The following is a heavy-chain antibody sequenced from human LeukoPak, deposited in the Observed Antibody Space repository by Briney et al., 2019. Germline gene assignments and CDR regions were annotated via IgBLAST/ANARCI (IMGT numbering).Heavy chain of an antibody. CDR1: GYTFTSYG. CDR3: ARSSDQVLRFLEWLSLTTYYYGMDV. CDR2: ISAYNGNT. D-gene: IGHD3-3*01. J-gene: IGHJ6*02. Sequence: GASVKVSCKASGYTFTSYGISWVRQAPGQGLEWMGWISAYNGNTNYAQKLQGRVTMTTDTSTSTAYMELRSLRSDDTAVYYCARSSDQVLRFLEWLSLTTYYYGMDVWGQGTTVTVSS. V-gene: IGHV1-18*01.